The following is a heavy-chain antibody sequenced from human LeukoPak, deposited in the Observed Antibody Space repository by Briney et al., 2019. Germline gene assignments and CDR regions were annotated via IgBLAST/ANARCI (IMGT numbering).Heavy chain of an antibody. CDR3: AKLGMTTVTTRTRPVDY. CDR1: GFTFSSYA. J-gene: IGHJ4*02. D-gene: IGHD4-17*01. Sequence: GGSLRLSCAASGFTFSSYAMSWVRQAPGKGLEWVSAISGSGGSTYYADSVKGRFTISRDNSKNTLYLQMNSLRAEDTAVYYCAKLGMTTVTTRTRPVDYWGQGTLVTVSS. V-gene: IGHV3-23*01. CDR2: ISGSGGST.